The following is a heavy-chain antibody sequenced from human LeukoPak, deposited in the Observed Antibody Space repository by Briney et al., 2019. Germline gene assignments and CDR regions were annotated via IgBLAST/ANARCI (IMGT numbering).Heavy chain of an antibody. Sequence: ASVKVSCKTSGYTFTGDYMHWVRQAPGQGLEWMGWINPKSGDTNYLQKFQGRATMTRDTSISTAYMELYSLRSDDTAVYYCARAGGCGAGSCYRSWGQGTLVTVSS. CDR1: GYTFTGDY. D-gene: IGHD2-15*01. J-gene: IGHJ5*02. CDR3: ARAGGCGAGSCYRS. CDR2: INPKSGDT. V-gene: IGHV1-2*02.